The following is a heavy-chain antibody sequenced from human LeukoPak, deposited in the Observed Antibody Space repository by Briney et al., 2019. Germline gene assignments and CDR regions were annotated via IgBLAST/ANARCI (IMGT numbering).Heavy chain of an antibody. CDR3: AREDGYNDAFDI. V-gene: IGHV4-39*01. CDR2: IYYSGST. CDR1: GGSISSYY. D-gene: IGHD5-24*01. J-gene: IGHJ3*02. Sequence: SETLSLTCTVSGGSISSYYWGWIRQPPGKGLEWIGSIYYSGSTYYNPSLKSRVTISVDTSKNQFSLKLSSVTAADTAVYYCAREDGYNDAFDIWGQGTMVTVSS.